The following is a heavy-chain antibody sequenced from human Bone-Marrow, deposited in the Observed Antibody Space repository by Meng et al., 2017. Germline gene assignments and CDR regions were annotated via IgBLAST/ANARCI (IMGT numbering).Heavy chain of an antibody. CDR3: EKVGTRYSSSWYGLDY. CDR1: GFTFDDYA. J-gene: IGHJ4*02. D-gene: IGHD6-13*01. V-gene: IGHV3-9*01. CDR2: ISWNSGSI. Sequence: SLKISCAASGFTFDDYAMHWVRQAPGKGLEWVSGISWNSGSICYADSVKGRFTISRDNAKNSLYLQMNSLRAEDTALYYCEKVGTRYSSSWYGLDYWGQGTLVTVSS.